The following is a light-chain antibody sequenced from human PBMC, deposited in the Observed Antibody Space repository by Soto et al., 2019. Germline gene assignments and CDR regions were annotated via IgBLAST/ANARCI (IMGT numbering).Light chain of an antibody. CDR3: QQYGSSPPT. CDR1: QSVSTNY. Sequence: EIVLTQSPGTLSLSPGERATLSCRASQSVSTNYLAWYQRKPGQAPRLLIYGASSRATDIPNRFSGSGSETDFTLTITRLKAEDFAVYYCQQYGSSPPTFGQGTKVELK. CDR2: GAS. V-gene: IGKV3-20*01. J-gene: IGKJ1*01.